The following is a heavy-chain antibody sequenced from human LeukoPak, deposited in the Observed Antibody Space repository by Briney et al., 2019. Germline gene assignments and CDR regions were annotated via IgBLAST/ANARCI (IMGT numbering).Heavy chain of an antibody. CDR2: ISGSGGST. Sequence: GGSLRLSCAASGFTFSSYAMSWVRQAPGKGLEWVSAISGSGGSTYYADSVKGRSTISRDNSKNTLYLQMNSLRAEDTAVYYCAKDREWQWLVYFDYWGQGTLVTVSS. J-gene: IGHJ4*02. V-gene: IGHV3-23*01. CDR1: GFTFSSYA. D-gene: IGHD6-19*01. CDR3: AKDREWQWLVYFDY.